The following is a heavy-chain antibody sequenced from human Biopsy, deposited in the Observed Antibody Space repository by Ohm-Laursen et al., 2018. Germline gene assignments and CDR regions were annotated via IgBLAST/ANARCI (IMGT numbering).Heavy chain of an antibody. CDR1: GYTFTAYG. CDR3: ARDPGYDFWSGSDPFDI. J-gene: IGHJ3*02. Sequence: ESSVKVSCKTSGYTFTAYGISWVRQAPGQGLEWMGWISTCNDDTNIAQKFQGRVSMTTDTSTRTAYMELRSLRSGDTAIYFCARDPGYDFWSGSDPFDIWGQGTLVTVS. V-gene: IGHV1-18*04. D-gene: IGHD3-3*01. CDR2: ISTCNDDT.